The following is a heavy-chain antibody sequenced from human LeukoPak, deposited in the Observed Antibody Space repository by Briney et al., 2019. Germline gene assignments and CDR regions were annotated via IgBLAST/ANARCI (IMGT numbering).Heavy chain of an antibody. CDR2: ISNDGSNK. CDR1: GFTFSSFV. D-gene: IGHD3-10*01. V-gene: IGHV3-30*03. Sequence: PGGSLRLSCAASGFTFSSFVMHWVRQAPGKGLEWVALISNDGSNKLYVDSVEGRFTVSRDNSKSTLYLQMNSLRAEDTAVYYCARVYYYGSGSYYPLHMWGRGTMVAVPS. CDR3: ARVYYYGSGSYYPLHM. J-gene: IGHJ3*02.